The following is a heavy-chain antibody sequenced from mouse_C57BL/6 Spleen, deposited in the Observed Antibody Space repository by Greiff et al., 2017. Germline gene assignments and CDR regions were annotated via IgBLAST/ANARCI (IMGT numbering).Heavy chain of an antibody. CDR1: GFSLTSYG. D-gene: IGHD2-3*01. CDR3: ARRRDGPYYAMDY. V-gene: IGHV2-5*01. Sequence: QVQLKESGPGLVQPSQSLSITCTVSGFSLTSYGVHWVRQSPGKGLEWLGVIWRGGSTDYNAAFMSRLSITKDNSKSQVFCKMNSLQADDTAIYYCARRRDGPYYAMDYWGQGTSVTVSS. CDR2: IWRGGST. J-gene: IGHJ4*01.